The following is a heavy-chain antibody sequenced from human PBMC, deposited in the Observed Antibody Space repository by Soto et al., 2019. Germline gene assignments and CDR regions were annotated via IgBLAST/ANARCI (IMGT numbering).Heavy chain of an antibody. V-gene: IGHV5-51*01. CDR2: IYPGDSDT. CDR1: GYSFTIYW. J-gene: IGHJ6*02. Sequence: PGESLKISCKGSGYSFTIYWIGWVRQMPWKGLECMGIIYPGDSDTRYSPSFQGQVTISADKSISTAYLQWSSLKASDTAMYYCARAMVRGKNYYGMDVWGQGTTVTVSS. D-gene: IGHD3-10*01. CDR3: ARAMVRGKNYYGMDV.